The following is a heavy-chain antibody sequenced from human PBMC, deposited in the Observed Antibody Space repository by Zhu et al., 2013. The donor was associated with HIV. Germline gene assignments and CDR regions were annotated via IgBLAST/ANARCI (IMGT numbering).Heavy chain of an antibody. V-gene: IGHV4-38-2*02. J-gene: IGHJ4*02. D-gene: IGHD3-22*01. CDR1: GYSISSGYY. CDR2: IYHSGST. Sequence: QVQLQESGPGLVKPSETLSLTCTVSGYSISSGYYWGWIRQPPGKGLEWIGSIYHSGSTYYNPSLKSRVTISVDTSKNQFSLKLSSVTAADTAVYYCARATYYYDSSGYIPSYYFDYWGQGTLVTVSS. CDR3: ARATYYYDSSGYIPSYYFDY.